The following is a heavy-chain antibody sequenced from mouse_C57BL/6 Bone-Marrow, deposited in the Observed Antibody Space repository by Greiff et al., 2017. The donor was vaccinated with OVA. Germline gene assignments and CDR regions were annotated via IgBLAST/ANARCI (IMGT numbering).Heavy chain of an antibody. CDR2: IDPSDSYT. CDR3: ARIFDGYYVLDY. V-gene: IGHV1-69*01. CDR1: GYTFTSYW. Sequence: QVHVKQPGAELVMPGASVKLSCKASGYTFTSYWMHWVKQRPGQGLEWIGEIDPSDSYTNYNQKFKGKSTLTVDKSSSTAYMQLSSLTSEDSAVYYCARIFDGYYVLDYWGQGTTLTVSS. J-gene: IGHJ2*01. D-gene: IGHD2-3*01.